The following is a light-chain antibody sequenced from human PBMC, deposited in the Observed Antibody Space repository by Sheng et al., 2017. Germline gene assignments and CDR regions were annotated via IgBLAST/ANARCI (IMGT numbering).Light chain of an antibody. J-gene: IGLJ2*01. CDR1: SGTIANNY. V-gene: IGLV6-57*01. CDR3: QSYDSTNRI. Sequence: HSVSESPGKTVTISCTRSSGTIANNYVQWYQQRPGSSPTTVIYEDNQRPSGVPDRFSGFIDISSNSASLTIRGLKTEDEADYYCQSYDSTNRIFGGGTKLTVL. CDR2: EDN.